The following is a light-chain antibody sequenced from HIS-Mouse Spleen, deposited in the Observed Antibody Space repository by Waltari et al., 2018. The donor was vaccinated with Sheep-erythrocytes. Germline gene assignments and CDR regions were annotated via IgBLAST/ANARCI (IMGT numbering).Light chain of an antibody. CDR3: QQANSFPAT. J-gene: IGKJ1*01. Sequence: DIQMTQSPSSVSASVGDRVTITCRASQGISSWLAWYQQEPGKVPKILIYVESSLQSGVAARFTGSGSGTDVTLTIGRLQAEDFATDYWQQANSFPATFGQGTKVEIK. CDR2: VES. V-gene: IGKV1-12*01. CDR1: QGISSW.